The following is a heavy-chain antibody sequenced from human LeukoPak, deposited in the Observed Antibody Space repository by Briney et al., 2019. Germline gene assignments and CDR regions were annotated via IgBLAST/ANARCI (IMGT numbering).Heavy chain of an antibody. D-gene: IGHD2-21*02. CDR3: VRVGKCGGDCYWTDGYFQH. CDR2: MNSDGGTT. J-gene: IGHJ1*01. CDR1: GXTFSSYW. V-gene: IGHV3-74*01. Sequence: PGGSLRLSCAASGXTFSSYWMHWVRQAPGKGLEWVSRMNSDGGTTNYADSVKGRFTISRDNAKNTLYLQMNSLRAEDTAVYYCVRVGKCGGDCYWTDGYFQHWGQGTLVTVSS.